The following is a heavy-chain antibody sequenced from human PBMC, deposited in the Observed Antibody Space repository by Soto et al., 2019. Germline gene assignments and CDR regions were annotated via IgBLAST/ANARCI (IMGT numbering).Heavy chain of an antibody. CDR1: GLNCSSYA. D-gene: IGHD5-12*01. Sequence: GGSLRLPCAASGLNCSSYAMSCVRQATGKGLEWVSAISTSGGSTYYAVFVKGRFTISRDNSKNTRYLQMNNLSAEDTAVYYCAKKAGYSGYDPFDYRGQGTLVTVYS. CDR3: AKKAGYSGYDPFDY. V-gene: IGHV3-23*01. CDR2: ISTSGGST. J-gene: IGHJ4*02.